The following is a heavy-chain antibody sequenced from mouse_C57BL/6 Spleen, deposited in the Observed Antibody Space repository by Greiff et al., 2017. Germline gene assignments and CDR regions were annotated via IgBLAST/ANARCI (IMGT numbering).Heavy chain of an antibody. Sequence: EVMLVESGGGLVKPGGSLKFSCAASGFTFSDYGMHWVRQAPEKGLEWVAYISSGSSTIYYADTVKGRFTISRDNAKNTLFLQMTGLMSEDTAMYYCARREIPYAMDCWGQGASVTVAS. CDR1: GFTFSDYG. CDR3: ARREIPYAMDC. V-gene: IGHV5-17*01. CDR2: ISSGSSTI. J-gene: IGHJ4*01.